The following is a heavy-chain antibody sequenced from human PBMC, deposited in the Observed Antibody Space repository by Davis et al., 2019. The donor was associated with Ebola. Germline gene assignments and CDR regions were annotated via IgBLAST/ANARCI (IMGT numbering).Heavy chain of an antibody. CDR3: ARGLGIGSWFDP. V-gene: IGHV4-39*01. CDR2: IYYSGST. Sequence: MPGGSLRLSCTVSGASISSSNYYWGWIRQPPGKGLEWIGSIYYSGSTYYNPSLKSRVTISVDTSKNQFTLKLSSVTAADTAVYYCARGLGIGSWFDPWGQGTLVTVSS. J-gene: IGHJ5*02. D-gene: IGHD1-26*01. CDR1: GASISSSNYY.